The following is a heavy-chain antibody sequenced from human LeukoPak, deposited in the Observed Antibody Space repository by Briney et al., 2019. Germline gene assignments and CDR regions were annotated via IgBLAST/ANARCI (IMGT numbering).Heavy chain of an antibody. V-gene: IGHV5-51*01. J-gene: IGHJ4*02. CDR3: ARQNDILTGYSDY. CDR2: IYPGDSDT. CDR1: GYSFTSYW. D-gene: IGHD3-9*01. Sequence: GESLKISCKGSGYSFTSYWIGWVRPMPGKGLEWMGIIYPGDSDTRYSPSFQGQVTISADKSISTAYLQWSSLKASDTAMYYCARQNDILTGYSDYWGQGTLVTVSS.